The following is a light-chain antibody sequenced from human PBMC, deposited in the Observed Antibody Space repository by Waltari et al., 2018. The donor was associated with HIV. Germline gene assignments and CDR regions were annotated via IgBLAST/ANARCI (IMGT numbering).Light chain of an antibody. CDR2: QDT. V-gene: IGLV3-1*01. Sequence: SYELTQPPSVSVSPGQTVTITCSGDKLGDKYVSWYQQRPGQSPVLVIYQDTGRPSGIPERLSGSNSGNTATLTISGTQAMDEADYYCQAWDSSAVVFGGGTKLTVL. J-gene: IGLJ2*01. CDR1: KLGDKY. CDR3: QAWDSSAVV.